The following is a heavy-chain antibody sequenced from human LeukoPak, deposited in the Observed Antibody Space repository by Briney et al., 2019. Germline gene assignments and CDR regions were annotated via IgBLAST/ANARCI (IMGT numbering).Heavy chain of an antibody. CDR1: GGSISSYY. V-gene: IGHV4-59*01. CDR3: ARADRGYDSSGYRYYYYYYMDV. J-gene: IGHJ6*03. CDR2: IYYSRST. D-gene: IGHD3-22*01. Sequence: PSETLSLTCTVSGGSISSYYWSWIRQPPGKGLEWIGYIYYSRSTNYNPSLKSRVTISVDTSKNQFSLKLSSVTAADTAVYYCARADRGYDSSGYRYYYYYYMDVWGKGTTVTVSS.